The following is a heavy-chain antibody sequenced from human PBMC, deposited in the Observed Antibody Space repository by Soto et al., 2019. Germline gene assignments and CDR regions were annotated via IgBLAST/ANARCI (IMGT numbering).Heavy chain of an antibody. V-gene: IGHV1-2*02. CDR3: ARSLTEGYCTITGCYTRPLYGMDV. Sequence: QEQLVQSGAEVKKPGASVKVSCKASGYTFSGYYIHWLRQAPGQGLEWMGWINPNSGGTNYAQKFQGRVTVTRHTPTSTAYMELSRLTSDDTAVYYCARSLTEGYCTITGCYTRPLYGMDVWGQGTTVTVSS. D-gene: IGHD2-2*02. CDR1: GYTFSGYY. CDR2: INPNSGGT. J-gene: IGHJ6*02.